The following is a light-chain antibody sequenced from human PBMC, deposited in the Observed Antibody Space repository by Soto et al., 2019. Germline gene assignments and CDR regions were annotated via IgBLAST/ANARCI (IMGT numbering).Light chain of an antibody. J-gene: IGLJ1*01. CDR2: NVS. Sequence: QSALTQPASVSGSPGQSITISCTGTSSDVGAYNYVSWYQQHPGKAPKLMIYNVSNRPSGVSNRFSASKSGNTASLTISGLQAEDEADYYCSSYTSSSTDVFGTGTKLTVL. CDR3: SSYTSSSTDV. CDR1: SSDVGAYNY. V-gene: IGLV2-14*01.